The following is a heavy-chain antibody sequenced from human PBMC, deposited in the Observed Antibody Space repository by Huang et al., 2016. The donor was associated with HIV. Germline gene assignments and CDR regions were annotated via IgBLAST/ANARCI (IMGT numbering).Heavy chain of an antibody. D-gene: IGHD3-10*01. CDR2: SNTETGNS. CDR3: ARGLRYYHGSGRAYYYYYHMDV. V-gene: IGHV7-4-1*02. CDR1: GYTFTTYG. Sequence: QVQLVQSGSELKKPGASVKVSCKASGYTFTTYGVNWVRQAPGQGLEWMGWSNTETGNSTYAKVLTGRLVFSLDTSVSKAYLQISSLKAEDTAVYYWARGLRYYHGSGRAYYYYYHMDVWGKGTTVTVSS. J-gene: IGHJ6*03.